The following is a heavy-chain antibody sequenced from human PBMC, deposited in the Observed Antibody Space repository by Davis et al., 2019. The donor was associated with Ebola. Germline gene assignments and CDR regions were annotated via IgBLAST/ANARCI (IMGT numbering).Heavy chain of an antibody. CDR3: ARVSTVVVPAAIYNWFDP. CDR1: GGSISSGSYY. J-gene: IGHJ5*02. V-gene: IGHV4-61*09. D-gene: IGHD2-2*01. CDR2: IYTSGST. Sequence: PSETLSLTCTVSGGSISSGSYYWSWIRQPAGKGLEWIGHIYTSGSTNYNPSLKSRVTISVDTSKKQFSLRLSSVTAADTAVYYCARVSTVVVPAAIYNWFDPWGQGTLVTVSS.